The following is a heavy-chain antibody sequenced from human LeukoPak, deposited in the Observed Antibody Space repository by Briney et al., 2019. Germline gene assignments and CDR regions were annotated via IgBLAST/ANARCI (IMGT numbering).Heavy chain of an antibody. Sequence: ASVKASCKASGYTFTGFYMHWVQQAPGQGLEWMGWINPNSGGTNYAQKFQGRVTMTRDTSISTAYMELSRLRSDDTAVYYSARGVSDYSNYYWFDPWGQGTLVTVSS. CDR3: ARGVSDYSNYYWFDP. CDR2: INPNSGGT. V-gene: IGHV1-2*02. D-gene: IGHD4-11*01. J-gene: IGHJ5*02. CDR1: GYTFTGFY.